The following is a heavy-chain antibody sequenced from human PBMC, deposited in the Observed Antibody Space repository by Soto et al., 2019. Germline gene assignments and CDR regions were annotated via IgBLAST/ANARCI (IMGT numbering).Heavy chain of an antibody. CDR1: GYIFTDHC. D-gene: IGHD2-21*02. Sequence: EVQVVQSGAEVKELGASLKISCKGSGYIFTDHCIVWVRQMAGKGLEWVGIICPGYSNIIYSPSVQGQATISADMSISTAYLQWSSLKASYTAIYYCARRHYSRGDCTINPDYYCGMDVWGQGTTVTVSS. CDR3: ARRHYSRGDCTINPDYYCGMDV. CDR2: ICPGYSNI. V-gene: IGHV5-51*01. J-gene: IGHJ6*02.